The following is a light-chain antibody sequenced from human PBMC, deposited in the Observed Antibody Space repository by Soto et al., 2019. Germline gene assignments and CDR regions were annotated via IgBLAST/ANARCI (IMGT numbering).Light chain of an antibody. J-gene: IGKJ2*02. Sequence: DIVMTQSPLSLPVTPGEPASISCRSSQSLLHGNGYTYLDWYLQKPGQSPQLLTYLGSSRASGVPDRFSGGVSGTDFTLKISRVEAEDVGVYYCMQALQTPRTFGQGTKLEIK. CDR1: QSLLHGNGYTY. V-gene: IGKV2-28*01. CDR3: MQALQTPRT. CDR2: LGS.